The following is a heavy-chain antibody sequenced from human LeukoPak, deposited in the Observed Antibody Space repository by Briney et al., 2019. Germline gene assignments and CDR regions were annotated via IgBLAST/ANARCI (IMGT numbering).Heavy chain of an antibody. Sequence: PSQTLSLTCTVSGGSISSGDYYWSWIRQPPGKGLEWIGYIYYSGSTHYNPSLKSRVTISVDTSKNQFSLKLSSVTAADTAVYYCASSSRFGEFSPWGQGTLVTVSS. D-gene: IGHD3-10*01. CDR1: GGSISSGDYY. CDR2: IYYSGST. CDR3: ASSSRFGEFSP. V-gene: IGHV4-30-4*01. J-gene: IGHJ5*02.